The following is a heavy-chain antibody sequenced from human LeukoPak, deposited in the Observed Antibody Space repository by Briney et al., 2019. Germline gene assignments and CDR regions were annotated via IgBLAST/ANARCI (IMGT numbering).Heavy chain of an antibody. J-gene: IGHJ5*02. V-gene: IGHV1-69*13. CDR1: GGTFSSYA. Sequence: ASVKVSCKASGGTFSSYAISWVRQAPGQGLEWMGGIIPIFGTANYAQKFQGRVTITADESTSTAYMELSRLRSDDTAVYYCARGAYYYGSGRPRTWFDPWGQGTLVTVSS. CDR3: ARGAYYYGSGRPRTWFDP. CDR2: IIPIFGTA. D-gene: IGHD3-10*01.